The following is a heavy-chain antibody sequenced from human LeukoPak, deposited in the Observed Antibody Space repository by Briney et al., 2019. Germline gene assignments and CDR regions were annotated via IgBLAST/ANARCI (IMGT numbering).Heavy chain of an antibody. J-gene: IGHJ4*02. D-gene: IGHD1-26*01. V-gene: IGHV3-13*01. CDR3: ASIRSGSYYFDY. CDR1: GFTFSSYD. Sequence: GGSLRLSCAASGFTFSSYDMPWVRQATGKGLEWVSAIGTAGDTYYPGSVKGRFTISRENAKNSLYLQMNSLRAGDTAVYYCASIRSGSYYFDYWGQGTLVTVSS. CDR2: IGTAGDT.